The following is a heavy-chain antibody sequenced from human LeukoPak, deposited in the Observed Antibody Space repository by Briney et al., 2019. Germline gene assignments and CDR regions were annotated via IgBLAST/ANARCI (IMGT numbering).Heavy chain of an antibody. D-gene: IGHD2/OR15-2a*01. CDR1: GFTFSSSW. V-gene: IGHV3-7*01. Sequence: GGSLRLSCVVSGFTFSSSWMTWVRQAPGKGLEWVANIKQDGSETHYVDSVKGRFTISRDNAKNSLYLQMNSLRAEDTAVYYCAREPGIGYAFDIWGHGTVVTVSS. CDR2: IKQDGSET. J-gene: IGHJ3*02. CDR3: AREPGIGYAFDI.